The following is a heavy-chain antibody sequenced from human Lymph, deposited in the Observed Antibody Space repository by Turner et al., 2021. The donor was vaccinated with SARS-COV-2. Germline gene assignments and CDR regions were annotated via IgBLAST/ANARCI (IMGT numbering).Heavy chain of an antibody. J-gene: IGHJ4*02. CDR2: IYSGGST. V-gene: IGHV3-53*01. Sequence: EVQVVESGGGLIQPGGSLRLSCAASVFTVSSNYMSWVRQAPGKGLEWVSVIYSGGSTYYADSVKGRFTISRDNSKSTLYLQMNSLGAEDTAVYYCARVLPYGDYFDYWGQGTLVTVSS. CDR3: ARVLPYGDYFDY. CDR1: VFTVSSNY. D-gene: IGHD4-17*01.